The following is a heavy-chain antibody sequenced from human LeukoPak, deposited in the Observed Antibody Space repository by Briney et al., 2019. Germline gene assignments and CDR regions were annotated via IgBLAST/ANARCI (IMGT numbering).Heavy chain of an antibody. Sequence: SETLSLTCTVSGGSIRSSSYYWGWIRQPPGKGLEWIGSIYYSGSTYYNPSLKSRVTISVDTSKNQFSLKLSSVTAADTAVYYCARHSSGSGIEAFDIWGQRTMVTVSS. V-gene: IGHV4-39*01. D-gene: IGHD3-10*01. CDR1: GGSIRSSSYY. CDR3: ARHSSGSGIEAFDI. CDR2: IYYSGST. J-gene: IGHJ3*02.